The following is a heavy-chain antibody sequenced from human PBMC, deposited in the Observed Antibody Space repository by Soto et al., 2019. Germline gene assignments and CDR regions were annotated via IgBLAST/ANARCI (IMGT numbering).Heavy chain of an antibody. CDR1: GGSISSSNW. J-gene: IGHJ5*02. CDR2: IYHSGST. V-gene: IGHV4-4*02. D-gene: IGHD3-10*01. CDR3: ARVGLLWFGESHFDP. Sequence: PSETLSLTCAVSGGSISSSNWWSWVRQPPGKGLEWIGEIYHSGSTNYNPSLKSRVTISVDKSKNQFSLKLSSVTAADTAVYYCARVGLLWFGESHFDPWGQGTLVTVS.